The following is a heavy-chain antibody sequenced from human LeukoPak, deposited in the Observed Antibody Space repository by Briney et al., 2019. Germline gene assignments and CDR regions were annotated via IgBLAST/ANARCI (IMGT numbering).Heavy chain of an antibody. CDR2: ISGSGGST. Sequence: GGSLRLSCAASGFTFNSYAMSWVRQAPGKGLEWVSAISGSGGSTYYADSVKGRFTISRDNSKNTLYLQMNSLRAEDTAVYYCAKDGEVVVVAATGTYFDYWGQGTLVTVSS. V-gene: IGHV3-23*01. CDR1: GFTFNSYA. CDR3: AKDGEVVVVAATGTYFDY. D-gene: IGHD2-15*01. J-gene: IGHJ4*02.